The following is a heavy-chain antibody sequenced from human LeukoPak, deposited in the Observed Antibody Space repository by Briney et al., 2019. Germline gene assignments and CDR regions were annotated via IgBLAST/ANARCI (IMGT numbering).Heavy chain of an antibody. CDR2: IYNSVTT. J-gene: IGHJ5*01. Sequence: SSETLSLTFSVSGASVTSHSWSWIRQPPGKQLESIGMIYNSVTTNYRPSLKSRVTISVDASKNQLSLKLSSVTAADTAVYYCARGGASSHWFGSWVQGTLVTVSS. CDR1: GASVTSHS. V-gene: IGHV4-59*02. D-gene: IGHD6-13*01. CDR3: ARGGASSHWFGS.